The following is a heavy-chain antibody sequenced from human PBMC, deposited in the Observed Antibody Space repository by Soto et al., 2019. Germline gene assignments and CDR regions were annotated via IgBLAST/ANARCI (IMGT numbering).Heavy chain of an antibody. CDR3: ARGGRIAAVGEGVEY. CDR1: GFTFSDYY. V-gene: IGHV3-11*05. J-gene: IGHJ4*02. D-gene: IGHD6-13*01. Sequence: QVQLVESGGGLVKPGGSLRLSCAASGFTFSDYYMSWIRQAPGKGLEWVSYISSSSYYTKYADPVKGRFTISRDNAKNSLYLQMNSLRAEDTAVYYCARGGRIAAVGEGVEYWGQGTLVTVSS. CDR2: ISSSSYYT.